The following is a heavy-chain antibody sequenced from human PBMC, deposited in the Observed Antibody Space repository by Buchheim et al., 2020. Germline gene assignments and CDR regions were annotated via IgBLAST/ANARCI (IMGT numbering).Heavy chain of an antibody. CDR1: GFTFSSYA. V-gene: IGHV3-30-3*01. J-gene: IGHJ4*02. Sequence: QVQLVESGGGVVQPGRSLRLSCAASGFTFSSYAMHWVRQAPGKGLEWVAVISYDGSNKYYADSVKGRFTISRDNSKNTLYLQMNSLRAEDTAVYYCARDHLGDYWGQGTL. CDR3: ARDHLGDY. CDR2: ISYDGSNK.